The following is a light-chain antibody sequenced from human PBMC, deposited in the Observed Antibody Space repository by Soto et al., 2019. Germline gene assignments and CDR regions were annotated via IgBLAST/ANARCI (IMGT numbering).Light chain of an antibody. CDR2: GGS. CDR1: QSVSSS. V-gene: IGKV3-15*01. J-gene: IGKJ1*01. CDR3: QQYDKWPRT. Sequence: EIVLTQSPGTRCWSPGGISTLACMASQSVSSSCVGWYQHKPGQSPRLLISGGSARATGIPARSSGGGSGAAYTLTTSSLQSEDFAVYYCQQYDKWPRTFGQGTKVDTK.